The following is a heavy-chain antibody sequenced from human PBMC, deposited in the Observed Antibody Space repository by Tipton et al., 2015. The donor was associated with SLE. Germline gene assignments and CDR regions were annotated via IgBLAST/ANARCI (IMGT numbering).Heavy chain of an antibody. CDR2: IYYSGST. CDR3: ARVGYLGSGKTWDMDV. Sequence: TLSLTCTVSGGSISSSSYYWGWIRQPPGKGLEWIGSIYYSGSTYYNPSLKSRVTISVDTSKNQFSLKLSSVTAADTAIYYCARVGYLGSGKTWDMDVWGKGITVTVSS. CDR1: GGSISSSSYY. D-gene: IGHD3-10*01. V-gene: IGHV4-39*07. J-gene: IGHJ6*03.